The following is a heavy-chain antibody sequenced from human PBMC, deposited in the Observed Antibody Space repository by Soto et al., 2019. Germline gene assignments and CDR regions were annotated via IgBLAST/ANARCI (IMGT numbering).Heavy chain of an antibody. CDR1: GGSISTSNW. CDR3: VRTSTSVTPFDY. J-gene: IGHJ4*02. Sequence: QVQLQESGPGLVKPSGTLSLTCAVSGGSISTSNWWSWVRQPPGKGLEWIGEVYHSGSTNYNPSFKSRVVMSVDKSKNQFSRQMNSVTAADTALYYCVRTSTSVTPFDYWGQGSLVTVSS. D-gene: IGHD1-1*01. CDR2: VYHSGST. V-gene: IGHV4-4*02.